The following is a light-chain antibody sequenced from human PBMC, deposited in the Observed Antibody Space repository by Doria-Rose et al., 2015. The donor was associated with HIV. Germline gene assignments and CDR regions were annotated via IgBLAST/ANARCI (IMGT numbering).Light chain of an antibody. CDR3: QQYYDTPS. CDR2: WAS. V-gene: IGKV4-1*01. Sequence: DIQVTQSPESLGMSLGERATLNCKSSQSLLYTSKNYLAWYQQKPGQPPKLLIYWASTRQSGVPARLSGSGSGTDFTPTISSLEAEDVAVYYCQQYYDTPSFGPGTTVDIK. J-gene: IGKJ3*01. CDR1: QSLLYTSKNY.